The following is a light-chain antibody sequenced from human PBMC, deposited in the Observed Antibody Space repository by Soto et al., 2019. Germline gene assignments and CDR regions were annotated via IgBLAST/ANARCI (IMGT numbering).Light chain of an antibody. CDR3: QQYTSFYWT. Sequence: DIQMTQFPSTLSASVGDRVTITCRASQNISPWLAWYQQKQGKAPKLLISMTSTLEKGVPLRFSASGSGTEFTLTISSLQPDDFATYFCQQYTSFYWTFGQGTKVELK. CDR2: MTS. CDR1: QNISPW. V-gene: IGKV1-5*03. J-gene: IGKJ1*01.